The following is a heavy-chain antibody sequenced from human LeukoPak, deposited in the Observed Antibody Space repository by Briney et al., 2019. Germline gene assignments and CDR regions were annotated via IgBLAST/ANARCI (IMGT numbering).Heavy chain of an antibody. Sequence: PSQTLSLTCTVSGGSISSGNYYWTWIRQHPGKGLEWIGYIYYSGSTYYNPSLESRVIISVDTSKNQFSLKLTSVTAADTAVYYCARDSGQRGYSYGDWGQGTLVTVSS. D-gene: IGHD5-18*01. V-gene: IGHV4-31*03. CDR3: ARDSGQRGYSYGD. CDR1: GGSISSGNYY. J-gene: IGHJ4*02. CDR2: IYYSGST.